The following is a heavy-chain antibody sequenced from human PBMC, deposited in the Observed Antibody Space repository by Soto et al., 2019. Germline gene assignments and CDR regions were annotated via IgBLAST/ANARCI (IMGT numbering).Heavy chain of an antibody. CDR1: GYNFVKYG. CDR3: ARGFLKWYPHSSRDA. J-gene: IGHJ6*02. CDR2: ISPYNGNT. Sequence: ASVKVSCKASGYNFVKYGITWVRQAPGQGLEWLGWISPYNGNTKYAQKIQGRVIMTTDTSTTTAYLELLSLTSDDTAVYYCARGFLKWYPHSSRDARAQGTAVPVS. D-gene: IGHD3-3*01. V-gene: IGHV1-18*01.